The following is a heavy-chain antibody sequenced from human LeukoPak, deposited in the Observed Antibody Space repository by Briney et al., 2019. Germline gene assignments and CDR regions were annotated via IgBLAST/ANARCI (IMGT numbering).Heavy chain of an antibody. Sequence: ASVKVSCKASGYTFTSYAMNWVRQAPGQGLEWMGWINTNTGNPTYAQGFTGRFVFSLDTSVSTAYLQISSLKAEDTAVYYCARVDGGGKLWFGELSFDSWGQGTLVTVSS. CDR3: ARVDGGGKLWFGELSFDS. J-gene: IGHJ5*01. CDR1: GYTFTSYA. CDR2: INTNTGNP. D-gene: IGHD3-10*01. V-gene: IGHV7-4-1*02.